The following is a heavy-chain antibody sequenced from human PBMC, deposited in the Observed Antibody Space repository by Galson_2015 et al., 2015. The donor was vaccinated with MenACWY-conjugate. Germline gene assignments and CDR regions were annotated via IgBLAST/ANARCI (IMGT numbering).Heavy chain of an antibody. CDR2: IYSGGST. J-gene: IGHJ4*02. CDR3: ARDPPTAAGY. V-gene: IGHV3-53*01. D-gene: IGHD6-13*01. CDR1: GFTVGSSY. Sequence: SLRLSCAASGFTVGSSYMSWVRQAPGKGLEWVSFIYSGGSTYYADSVKGRFTISRDNSRNTLYLQMNSLRAEDTAVYYCARDPPTAAGYWGQGTLDTVSS.